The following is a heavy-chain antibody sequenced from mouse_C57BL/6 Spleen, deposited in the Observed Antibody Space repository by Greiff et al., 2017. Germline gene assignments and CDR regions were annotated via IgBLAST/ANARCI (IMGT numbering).Heavy chain of an antibody. J-gene: IGHJ1*03. CDR2: FYPGSGSI. Sequence: VQLQESGAELVKPGASVKLSCKASGYTFTEYTIHWVKQRSGQGLEWIGCFYPGSGSIKYNEKFKDKATLTADKSSSTVYMELRRLTSEDSAVYFRARHEDYDGCCYWYFDVWGTGTTVTVSS. CDR3: ARHEDYDGCCYWYFDV. D-gene: IGHD1-1*01. V-gene: IGHV1-62-2*01. CDR1: GYTFTEYT.